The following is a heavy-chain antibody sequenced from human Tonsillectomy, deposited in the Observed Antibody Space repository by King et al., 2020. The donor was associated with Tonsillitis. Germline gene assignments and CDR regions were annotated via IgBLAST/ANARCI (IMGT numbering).Heavy chain of an antibody. CDR2: INPNSGGT. D-gene: IGHD3-22*01. V-gene: IGHV1-2*04. J-gene: IGHJ4*02. Sequence: QLVQSGAGVKKPGASVKVSCKASGYTFTGYYMHWVRQAPGQGLEWMGWINPNSGGTNYAQKFQGWVTMTRDTSISTAYMELSRLRSDDTAVYYCGRGLHSNGYYYDLDFGGQGTLVTVSS. CDR1: GYTFTGYY. CDR3: GRGLHSNGYYYDLDF.